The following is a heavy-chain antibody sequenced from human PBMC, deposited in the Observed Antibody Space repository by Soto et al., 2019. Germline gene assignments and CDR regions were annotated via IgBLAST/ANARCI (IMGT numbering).Heavy chain of an antibody. D-gene: IGHD3-10*01. CDR3: ATWTLGSATPTYFFHYGMDV. CDR2: INHSGST. Sequence: SETLSLTCAVYGGSFSGYYWSWIRQPPGKGLEWIGEINHSGSTNYNPSLKSRVTISVDSSKNQFSLRLSYVTATDTAAYYCATWTLGSATPTYFFHYGMDVWGQGTTVTVSS. V-gene: IGHV4-34*01. CDR1: GGSFSGYY. J-gene: IGHJ6*02.